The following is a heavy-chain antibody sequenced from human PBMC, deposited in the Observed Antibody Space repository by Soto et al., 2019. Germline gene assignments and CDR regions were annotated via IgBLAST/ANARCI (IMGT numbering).Heavy chain of an antibody. V-gene: IGHV1-2*02. CDR2: INPNGGAT. CDR1: GYNFISYY. CDR3: ARNDCRRPSCYNDFFDP. J-gene: IGHJ5*02. Sequence: QVLLVQSGGEVKETGASVKVSCKASGYNFISYYIHWVRQAPGQGLEWMGWINPNGGATTYARNFKGRVTMTRDTSINTAYLELKSLKSDDTAVYYCARNDCRRPSCYNDFFDPWGQGTLVTVSS. D-gene: IGHD3-10*01.